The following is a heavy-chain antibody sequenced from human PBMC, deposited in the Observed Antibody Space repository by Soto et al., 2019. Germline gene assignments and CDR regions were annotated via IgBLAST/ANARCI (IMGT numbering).Heavy chain of an antibody. Sequence: QITLKESGPTLVKPTQTLTLTCTFSGFSLSSTRMAVGWICQPPGKALEWLALIYWDDDKRYSPFLKSRLTITKDTSKNQVLLTMSNMDPVDTARYYCAHIVVAGLGYYFDYWGQGTLVTVSS. J-gene: IGHJ4*02. CDR1: GFSLSSTRMA. D-gene: IGHD6-19*01. V-gene: IGHV2-5*02. CDR3: AHIVVAGLGYYFDY. CDR2: IYWDDDK.